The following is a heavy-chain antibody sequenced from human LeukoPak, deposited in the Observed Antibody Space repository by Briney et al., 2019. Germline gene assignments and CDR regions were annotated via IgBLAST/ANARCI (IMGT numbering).Heavy chain of an antibody. D-gene: IGHD1-20*01. CDR2: ISWNSGSI. J-gene: IGHJ4*02. CDR1: AFTFDDYS. V-gene: IGHV3-9*01. CDR3: ARVIDHYNWNDLYYFDY. Sequence: GGSLRLSCAASAFTFDDYSMHWVRQAPGKGLEWVSGISWNSGSIGYADSVKGRFTISRDNAKNSLYLQMNSLRAEDTAVYYCARVIDHYNWNDLYYFDYWGQGTLVTVSS.